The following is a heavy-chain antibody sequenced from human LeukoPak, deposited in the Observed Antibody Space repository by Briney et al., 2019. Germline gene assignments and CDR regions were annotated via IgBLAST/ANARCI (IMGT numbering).Heavy chain of an antibody. V-gene: IGHV3-21*01. J-gene: IGHJ4*02. CDR3: ASQELYDFWSGYSPLGY. CDR1: GFTFSSYS. D-gene: IGHD3-3*01. Sequence: GGSLRLSCAASGFTFSSYSMNWVRQAPGKGLEWVLSISSSSSYIYYADSVKGRFTISRDNAKNSLYLQMNSLRAEDTAVYYCASQELYDFWSGYSPLGYWGQGTLVTVSS. CDR2: ISSSSSYI.